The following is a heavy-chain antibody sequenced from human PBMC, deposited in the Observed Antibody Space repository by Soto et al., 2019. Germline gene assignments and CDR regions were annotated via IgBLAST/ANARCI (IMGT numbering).Heavy chain of an antibody. CDR1: GGSISSGGYY. CDR3: ARGFSAYYDSSGYYYDSYYFDY. D-gene: IGHD3-22*01. V-gene: IGHV4-31*03. J-gene: IGHJ4*02. CDR2: IYYSGST. Sequence: SETLSLTCTVSGGSISSGGYYWSWIRQHPGKGLEWIGYIYYSGSTYYNPSLKSRVTISVDTSKNQFSLKLSSVTAADTAVYYCARGFSAYYDSSGYYYDSYYFDYWGQGTLVTVSS.